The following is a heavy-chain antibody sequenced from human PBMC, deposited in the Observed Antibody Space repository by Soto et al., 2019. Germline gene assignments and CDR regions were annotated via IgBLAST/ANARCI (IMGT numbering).Heavy chain of an antibody. V-gene: IGHV3-21*01. CDR3: AREYTAWPLAYGLDV. Sequence: GGSLRLSCVGSGFTFSNYSINWVRQAPGKGLEWVSPIGSRSDIYYADSVKGRFTISRDNAENSVSLQMNSLRAEDTAVYYCAREYTAWPLAYGLDVWGQGTTVTAP. CDR2: IGSRSDI. CDR1: GFTFSNYS. J-gene: IGHJ6*02. D-gene: IGHD2-2*02.